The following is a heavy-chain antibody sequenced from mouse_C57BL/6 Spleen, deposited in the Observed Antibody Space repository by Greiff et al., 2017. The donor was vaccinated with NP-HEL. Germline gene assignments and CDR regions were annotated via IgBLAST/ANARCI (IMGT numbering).Heavy chain of an antibody. Sequence: EVQVVESGGGLVKPGGSLKLSCAASGFTFSSYAMSWVRQTPEKRLEWVATISDGGSYTYYPDNVKGRFTISRDNAKNNLYLQMSHLKSEDTAMYYCARGGTRDYFDYWGQGTTLTVSS. CDR1: GFTFSSYA. CDR2: ISDGGSYT. CDR3: ARGGTRDYFDY. J-gene: IGHJ2*01. V-gene: IGHV5-4*01.